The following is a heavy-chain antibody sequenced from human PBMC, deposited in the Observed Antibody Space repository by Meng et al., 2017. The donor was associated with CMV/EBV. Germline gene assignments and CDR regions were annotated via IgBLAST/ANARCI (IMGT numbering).Heavy chain of an antibody. Sequence: ASVKVSCKASGYTFIGYYMHWVRQPPGQGLEWMGWINPNSGDTNSAQKFQGRVTMTRDTSISTAYMELSSLISDDTAVYYCARVSAHRRSDYYNGRVYYGMDVWGQGTTVTVSS. CDR2: INPNSGDT. CDR3: ARVSAHRRSDYYNGRVYYGMDV. D-gene: IGHD3-3*01. CDR1: GYTFIGYY. J-gene: IGHJ6*02. V-gene: IGHV1-2*02.